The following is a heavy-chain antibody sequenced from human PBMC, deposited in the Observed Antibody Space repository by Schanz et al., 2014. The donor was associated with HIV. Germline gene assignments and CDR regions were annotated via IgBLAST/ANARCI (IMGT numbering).Heavy chain of an antibody. V-gene: IGHV3-NL1*01. J-gene: IGHJ4*02. D-gene: IGHD5-18*01. CDR3: AKAGLFFGQLWLGFFDY. Sequence: QVQLVESGGGVVQPGRSLRLSCAGSGFSFDTFGIHWVRQAPGKGLEWVSSISESGGRTYYADSVNGRFTISRDNSKNTLYLQMNNLKTEDTAVYYCAKAGLFFGQLWLGFFDYWGQGAQVTVSS. CDR2: ISESGGRT. CDR1: GFSFDTFG.